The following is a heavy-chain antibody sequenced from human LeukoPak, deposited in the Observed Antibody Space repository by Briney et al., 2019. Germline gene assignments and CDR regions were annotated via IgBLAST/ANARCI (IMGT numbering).Heavy chain of an antibody. CDR3: AKTDDTTRGYSYGTPYFDH. CDR1: GFTFSSYS. CDR2: ISSSSSYI. J-gene: IGHJ4*02. Sequence: GGSLRLSCAASGFTFSSYSMNWVRQAAGKGLEWVSYISSSSSYIYYAHSVKGRFTISRDNAKNSLYLQMNSLRAEDTAVYYCAKTDDTTRGYSYGTPYFDHWGQGTLVTVSS. D-gene: IGHD5-18*01. V-gene: IGHV3-21*05.